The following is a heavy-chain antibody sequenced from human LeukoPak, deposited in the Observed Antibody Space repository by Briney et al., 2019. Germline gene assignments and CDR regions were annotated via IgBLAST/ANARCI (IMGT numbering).Heavy chain of an antibody. CDR1: GGSISSSSYY. V-gene: IGHV4-39*01. Sequence: SETLSLTCTVSGGSISSSSYYWGWIRQPPRKGLEWIGSIYYSGSTYYNPSLKSRVTISVDTSKNQFSLKLSSVTAADTAVYYCPSWGWGHIVVVPAATDAFDIWGQGTMVTVSS. J-gene: IGHJ3*02. CDR3: PSWGWGHIVVVPAATDAFDI. D-gene: IGHD2-2*01. CDR2: IYYSGST.